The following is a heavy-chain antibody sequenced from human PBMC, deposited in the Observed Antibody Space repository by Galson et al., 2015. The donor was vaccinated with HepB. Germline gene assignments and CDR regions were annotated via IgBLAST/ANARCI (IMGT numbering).Heavy chain of an antibody. CDR1: GFTFSTYP. CDR2: ISGSSTYI. J-gene: IGHJ4*02. Sequence: SLRLSCAASGFTFSTYPMNWVRQAPGKGLEWVSSISGSSTYIYYADSVKGRSTISRDNAKNSLYLQMNSLRVGDTAVYYCARGREIEKGIDYWGQGTLVTVSS. D-gene: IGHD3-10*01. CDR3: ARGREIEKGIDY. V-gene: IGHV3-21*01.